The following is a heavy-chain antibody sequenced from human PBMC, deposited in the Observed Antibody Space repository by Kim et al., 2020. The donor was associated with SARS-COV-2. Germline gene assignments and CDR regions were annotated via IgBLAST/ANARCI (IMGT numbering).Heavy chain of an antibody. D-gene: IGHD3-10*01. J-gene: IGHJ6*02. CDR3: ARDLPLLWGISSGMDV. CDR1: GGSFSGYY. V-gene: IGHV4-34*01. CDR2: INHSGST. Sequence: SETLSLTCAVYGGSFSGYYWSWIRQPPGKGLEWIGEINHSGSTNYNPSLKSRVTMSVDTYKNQFSLKLSSVTAADTAVYYCARDLPLLWGISSGMDVWGQGTTVTVSS.